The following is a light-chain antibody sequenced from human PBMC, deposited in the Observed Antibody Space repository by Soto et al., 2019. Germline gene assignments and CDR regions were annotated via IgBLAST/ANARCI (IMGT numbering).Light chain of an antibody. CDR1: QSISSW. CDR2: DAS. J-gene: IGKJ1*01. CDR3: QQYQSSWT. V-gene: IGKV1-5*01. Sequence: DIQMTQSPSTLSASVGDRVIITCGASQSISSWLAWYQQKPGKVPNLLIYDASNLESGVPLRFSGSGSGTEFTLTISSLQPDDFATYYCQQYQSSWTFGQGTKVDIK.